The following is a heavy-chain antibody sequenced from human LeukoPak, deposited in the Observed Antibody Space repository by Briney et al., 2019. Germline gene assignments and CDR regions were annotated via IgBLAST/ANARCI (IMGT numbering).Heavy chain of an antibody. Sequence: PGGSLRLSCAASGFTFDDYAMHWVRQAPGKGLEWVSGISWNSGSIGHADSVKGRFTISRDNAKNSLYLQMNSLRAEDTALYYCAKYPSPYYYDSSWFDPWGQGTLVTVSS. CDR2: ISWNSGSI. CDR3: AKYPSPYYYDSSWFDP. J-gene: IGHJ5*02. CDR1: GFTFDDYA. D-gene: IGHD3-22*01. V-gene: IGHV3-9*01.